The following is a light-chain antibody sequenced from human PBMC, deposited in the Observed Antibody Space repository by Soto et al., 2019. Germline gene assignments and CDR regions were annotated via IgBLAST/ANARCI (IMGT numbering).Light chain of an antibody. CDR2: QVS. V-gene: IGKV2-30*01. Sequence: DAVLTQSPLSLPVTLGQSASISCRSSQSLXSSGGXTHLNWFQQRPGQSPRRLIYQVSNRDSGVPDRFSGSGSGTDFTLKXSRVXAXXXXXXXXXXXSHWPHTFGQGTKLEIK. CDR1: QSLXSSGGXTH. J-gene: IGKJ2*01. CDR3: XXXSHWPHT.